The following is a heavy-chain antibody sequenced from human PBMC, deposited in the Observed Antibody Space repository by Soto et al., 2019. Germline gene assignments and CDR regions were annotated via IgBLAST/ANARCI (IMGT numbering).Heavy chain of an antibody. CDR1: GGSISSSSYY. CDR2: IYYSGST. CDR3: ARHEGYCSGGSCPKAGFPDWFDP. Sequence: SETLSLTCTVSGGSISSSSYYWGWIRQPPGKGLEWIGSIYYSGSTYYNPSLKSRVTISVDTSKNQFSLKLSSVTAADTAVYYCARHEGYCSGGSCPKAGFPDWFDPWGQGTLVTVSS. J-gene: IGHJ5*02. V-gene: IGHV4-39*01. D-gene: IGHD2-15*01.